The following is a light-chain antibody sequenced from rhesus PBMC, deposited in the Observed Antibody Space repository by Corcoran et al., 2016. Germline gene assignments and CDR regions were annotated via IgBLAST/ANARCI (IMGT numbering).Light chain of an antibody. CDR3: GSWDNSGNHYS. J-gene: IGLJ1*01. CDR1: SLKTYY. Sequence: SSGLTQEPALSVALGHTVRMTCQGDSLKTYYASWYQQKPGQVPVLVIYGNTNRPSGIPGRCSGSWSGNTGSLTITGAQVEDEADDYCGSWDNSGNHYSFGAGTRLTVL. CDR2: GNT. V-gene: IGLV3S11*01.